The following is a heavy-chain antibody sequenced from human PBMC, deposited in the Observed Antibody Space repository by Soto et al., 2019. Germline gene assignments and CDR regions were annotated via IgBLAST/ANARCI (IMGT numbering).Heavy chain of an antibody. CDR1: GASISSYY. Sequence: SETLSLTCTVSGASISSYYWSWIRQPPGKGLEWVGFIFHSGSTNCNPSLKSRVTFSVDTSKNQFSLKLTSVTAADTAVYYCARDQNGSPHFDYWGQGILVTVSS. J-gene: IGHJ4*02. CDR2: IFHSGST. V-gene: IGHV4-59*01. CDR3: ARDQNGSPHFDY. D-gene: IGHD1-26*01.